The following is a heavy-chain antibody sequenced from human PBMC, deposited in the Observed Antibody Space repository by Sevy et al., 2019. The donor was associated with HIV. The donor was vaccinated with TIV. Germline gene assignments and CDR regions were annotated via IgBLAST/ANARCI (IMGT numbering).Heavy chain of an antibody. CDR1: GFTFSSYA. D-gene: IGHD2-2*01. V-gene: IGHV3-30-3*01. J-gene: IGHJ6*02. CDR2: ISYDGSNK. CDR3: AIDSVVVPAARYFYGMDV. Sequence: GGSLRLSCAASGFTFSSYAMHWVRQAPGKGLEWVAVISYDGSNKYYADSVKGRFTISRDNSKNTLYLQMNSLRAEDTAVYYCAIDSVVVPAARYFYGMDVWGQGTTVTVSS.